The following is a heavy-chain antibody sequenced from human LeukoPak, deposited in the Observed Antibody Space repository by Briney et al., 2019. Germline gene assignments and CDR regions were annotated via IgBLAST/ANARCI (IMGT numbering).Heavy chain of an antibody. CDR2: IIPILGIA. Sequence: ASVKVSCKASGGTFSSHAISWVRQAPGQGLEWMGRIIPILGIANYAQKFQGRVTITADKSTSTAYMELSSLRSEDTAVYYCARLVGASPPDAFDIWGQGTMVTVSS. CDR3: ARLVGASPPDAFDI. CDR1: GGTFSSHA. V-gene: IGHV1-69*04. D-gene: IGHD1-26*01. J-gene: IGHJ3*02.